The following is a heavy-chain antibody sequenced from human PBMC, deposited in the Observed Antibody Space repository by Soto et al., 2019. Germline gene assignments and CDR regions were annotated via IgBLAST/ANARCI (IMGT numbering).Heavy chain of an antibody. D-gene: IGHD3-22*01. CDR2: IIPIFGTA. CDR1: GGTFSSYA. V-gene: IGHV1-69*13. J-gene: IGHJ4*02. Sequence: ASVKVSCKASGGTFSSYAISWVRQAPGQGLERMGGIIPIFGTANYAQKFQGRVTITADESTSTAYTELSSLRSEDTAVYYCARDRHDSSGYYYYPFDYWGQGTLVTVSS. CDR3: ARDRHDSSGYYYYPFDY.